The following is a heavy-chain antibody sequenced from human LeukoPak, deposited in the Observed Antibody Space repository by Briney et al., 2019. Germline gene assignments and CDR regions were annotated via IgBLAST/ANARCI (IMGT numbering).Heavy chain of an antibody. Sequence: PGGSLRLSCAASGFTFSSYAMGWVRQAPGKGLEWVSSISGSGVGTYYADSVKGRFTISRDNAKNSLYLQMNSLRAEDTAVYYCAKPPEGYCSSTSCYGNPWYFQHWGQGTLVTVSS. V-gene: IGHV3-23*01. CDR3: AKPPEGYCSSTSCYGNPWYFQH. D-gene: IGHD2-2*01. CDR1: GFTFSSYA. J-gene: IGHJ1*01. CDR2: ISGSGVGT.